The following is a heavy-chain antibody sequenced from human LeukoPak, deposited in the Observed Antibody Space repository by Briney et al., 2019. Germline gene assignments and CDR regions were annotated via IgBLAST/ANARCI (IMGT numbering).Heavy chain of an antibody. CDR3: ARHPFIEPFDY. CDR1: GGSISNYY. V-gene: IGHV4-59*08. Sequence: SETLSLTCTVSGGSISNYYWSWIRQPPGKGLEYIGYIYQTGDTNSNPSLKSRVTISLDTSKNQISLKMRSVTAADTAVYYCARHPFIEPFDYWGQGILVTVSS. J-gene: IGHJ4*02. CDR2: IYQTGDT.